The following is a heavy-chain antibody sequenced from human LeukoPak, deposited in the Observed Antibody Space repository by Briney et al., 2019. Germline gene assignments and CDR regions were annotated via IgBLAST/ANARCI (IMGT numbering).Heavy chain of an antibody. D-gene: IGHD3-22*01. Sequence: ASVKVSCKASGYTFTSYDINWVRQATGQGLEWMGWMNPNSGNTGYAQKFQGRVTMTRNTSISTAYMELSSLRSDDTAVYYCARSKAYYYDSSGDYWGQGTLVTVSS. CDR2: MNPNSGNT. CDR3: ARSKAYYYDSSGDY. J-gene: IGHJ4*02. V-gene: IGHV1-8*01. CDR1: GYTFTSYD.